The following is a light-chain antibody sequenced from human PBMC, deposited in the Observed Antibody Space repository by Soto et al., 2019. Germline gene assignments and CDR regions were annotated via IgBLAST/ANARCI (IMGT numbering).Light chain of an antibody. V-gene: IGLV1-44*01. CDR2: SSN. J-gene: IGLJ3*02. CDR1: ISNIGSNT. Sequence: QSVLTQPPSASGTPGQRVTISCSGGISNIGSNTVTWYQQLPGTAPKLLIYSSNQQPSGVPDRFSGSRSGTSGSLAISGLQSEDEADYYCAAWDDSLNGWVFGGGTKVTVL. CDR3: AAWDDSLNGWV.